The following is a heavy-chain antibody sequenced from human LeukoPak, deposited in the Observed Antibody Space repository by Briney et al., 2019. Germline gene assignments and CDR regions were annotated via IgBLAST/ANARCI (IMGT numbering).Heavy chain of an antibody. Sequence: SETLSLTCTVSGGSISSYYWSWIRQPPGKGLEWIGDIYYSGSTNYNPSLKSRVTISVDTSKNQFSLRLSSVTAADTAVYYSARLASGSYGPLTPFDPWGQGTLVIVSS. CDR2: IYYSGST. CDR1: GGSISSYY. J-gene: IGHJ5*02. D-gene: IGHD1-26*01. CDR3: ARLASGSYGPLTPFDP. V-gene: IGHV4-59*08.